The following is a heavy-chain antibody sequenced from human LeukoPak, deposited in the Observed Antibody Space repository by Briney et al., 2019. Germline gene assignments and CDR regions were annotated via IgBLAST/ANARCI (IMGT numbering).Heavy chain of an antibody. V-gene: IGHV3-48*01. CDR1: GFTFSSYS. CDR2: ISSSSSTI. CDR3: ARGNYYDSSGYYGY. Sequence: GGSLRLSCAASGFTFSSYSMNWVRQAPGKGLEWVSYISSSSSTIYYADSVKGRFTISRDNAKNSLYLQINSLRAEDTAVYYCARGNYYDSSGYYGYWGQGTLVTVSS. D-gene: IGHD3-22*01. J-gene: IGHJ4*02.